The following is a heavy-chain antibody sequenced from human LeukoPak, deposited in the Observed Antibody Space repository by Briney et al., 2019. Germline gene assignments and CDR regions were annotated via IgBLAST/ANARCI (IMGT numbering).Heavy chain of an antibody. V-gene: IGHV3-30-3*01. CDR3: ARPRGYSYGAFDY. D-gene: IGHD5-18*01. CDR1: GFTFSSYA. Sequence: GSLRLPCAASGFTFSSYAMHWVRQAPGKGLEWVAVMSYDGSNKYYADSVKGRFTISRDNSKNTLYLQMNSLRAEDTAVYYCARPRGYSYGAFDYWGQGTLVTVSS. J-gene: IGHJ4*02. CDR2: MSYDGSNK.